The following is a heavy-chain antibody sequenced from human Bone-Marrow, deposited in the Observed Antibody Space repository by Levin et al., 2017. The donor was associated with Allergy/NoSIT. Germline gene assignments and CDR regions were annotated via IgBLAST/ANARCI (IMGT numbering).Heavy chain of an antibody. CDR1: GYTFTSYG. V-gene: IGHV1-18*01. CDR3: AREVWFGESLDY. D-gene: IGHD3-10*01. J-gene: IGHJ4*02. Sequence: GESLKISCKASGYTFTSYGISWVRQAPGQGLEWMGWISPYNDNTNYAQKLQGRITMTADTSTGTAYMELRSLRSDDTAVYYCAREVWFGESLDYWGQGTLVTVSS. CDR2: ISPYNDNT.